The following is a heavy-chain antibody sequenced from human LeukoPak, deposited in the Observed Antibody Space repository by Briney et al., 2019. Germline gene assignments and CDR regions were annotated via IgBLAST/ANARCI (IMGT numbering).Heavy chain of an antibody. CDR2: IYYNGGT. CDR3: AREVAGTPWIDY. Sequence: GSLRLSCAASGFTFSTYWMSWVRQPPGKGLEWIGNIYYNGGTYYNPSLKSRVTISVDTSKNQFSLKLSSVTAADTAVYFCAREVAGTPWIDYWGQGTLVTVSS. CDR1: GFTFSTYW. J-gene: IGHJ4*02. V-gene: IGHV4-59*04. D-gene: IGHD6-19*01.